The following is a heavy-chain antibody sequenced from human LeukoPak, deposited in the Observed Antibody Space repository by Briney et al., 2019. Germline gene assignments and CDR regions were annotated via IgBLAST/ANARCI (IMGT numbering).Heavy chain of an antibody. J-gene: IGHJ4*02. CDR1: GYTLTELS. Sequence: ASVKVSCKVSGYTLTELSMHWVRQAPGEGLEWMGGFDPEDGETIYAQKFQGRVTMTEDTSTDTAYMELSSLRSEDTAVYYCATVGIAAAGAPHYFDYWGQGTLVTVSS. V-gene: IGHV1-24*01. CDR3: ATVGIAAAGAPHYFDY. CDR2: FDPEDGET. D-gene: IGHD6-13*01.